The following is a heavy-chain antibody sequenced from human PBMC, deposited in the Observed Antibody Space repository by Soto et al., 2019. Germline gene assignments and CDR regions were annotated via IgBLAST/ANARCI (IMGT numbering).Heavy chain of an antibody. Sequence: QVQLVQSGAEVKKPGSSVKVSCKASGGTFSSYIISWVRQAPGQVLEWMGRIIPILGIANYAQKFQGRVTITADKSTSTAYMDLSSLRSEDTAVYYCARFPQTAIVGAAYFDYWAREPWSPSPQ. J-gene: IGHJ4*02. CDR3: ARFPQTAIVGAAYFDY. D-gene: IGHD1-26*01. CDR2: IIPILGIA. CDR1: GGTFSSYI. V-gene: IGHV1-69*02.